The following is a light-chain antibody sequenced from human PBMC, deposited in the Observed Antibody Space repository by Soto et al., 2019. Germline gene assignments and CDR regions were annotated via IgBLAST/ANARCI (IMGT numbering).Light chain of an antibody. J-gene: IGLJ3*02. CDR2: YDS. CDR3: QVWDSSSDPPWV. Sequence: SSELTQPPSVSVAPGKTARITCGGNNIGSKSVHWYQQKPGQAPVLVIYYDSDRPSGIPERFSGSNSGNTATLTISRVEAGDEADYYCQVWDSSSDPPWVFGGGTKVTVL. V-gene: IGLV3-21*04. CDR1: NIGSKS.